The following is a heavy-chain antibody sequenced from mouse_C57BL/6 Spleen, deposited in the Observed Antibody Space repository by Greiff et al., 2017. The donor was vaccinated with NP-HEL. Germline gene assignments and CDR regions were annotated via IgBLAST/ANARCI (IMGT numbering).Heavy chain of an antibody. Sequence: VQRVESGPELVKPGASVKISCKASGYTFTDYYINWVKQRPGQGLEWIGWIFPGSGSTYYNEKFKGKATLTVDKSSSTAYMLLSSLTSEDSAVYFCARGIYYYGSAYAMDYWGQGTSVTVSS. CDR2: IFPGSGST. CDR3: ARGIYYYGSAYAMDY. J-gene: IGHJ4*01. CDR1: GYTFTDYY. V-gene: IGHV1-75*01. D-gene: IGHD1-1*01.